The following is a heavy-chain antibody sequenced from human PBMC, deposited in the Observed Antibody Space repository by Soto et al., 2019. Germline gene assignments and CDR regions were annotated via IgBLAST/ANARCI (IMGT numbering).Heavy chain of an antibody. J-gene: IGHJ3*02. CDR1: GFTFSSYG. V-gene: IGHV3-33*01. Sequence: GGSLRLSCAASGFTFSSYGMHWVRQAPGKGLEWVVVIWYDGSNKYYADSVKGRFTISRDNSKNTLYLQMNSLRAEDTAVYYCARSPEDAFDIWGQGTMVTVSS. CDR3: ARSPEDAFDI. CDR2: IWYDGSNK.